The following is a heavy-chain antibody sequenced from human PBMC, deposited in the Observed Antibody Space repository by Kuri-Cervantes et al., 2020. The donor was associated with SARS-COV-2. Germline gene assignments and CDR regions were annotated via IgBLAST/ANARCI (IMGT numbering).Heavy chain of an antibody. V-gene: IGHV1-18*01. CDR2: ISAYNGNT. CDR3: AREIERGTAVIAYMGYFDY. Sequence: ASVKVSCKASGYTFTSYGISWVRRAPGQGLEWMGWISAYNGNTNYAQKLQGRVTMTTDTSTSTAYMELRSLRSDDTAVYYCAREIERGTAVIAYMGYFDYWGQGTLVTVSS. CDR1: GYTFTSYG. J-gene: IGHJ4*02. D-gene: IGHD4-23*01.